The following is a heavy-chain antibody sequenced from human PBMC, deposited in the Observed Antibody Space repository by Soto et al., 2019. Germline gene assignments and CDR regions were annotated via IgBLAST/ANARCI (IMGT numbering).Heavy chain of an antibody. CDR2: ISSSSSYI. CDR1: GFTFSSYS. D-gene: IGHD3-16*02. Sequence: EVQLVESGGGLVKPGGSLRLSCAASGFTFSSYSMNWVRQAPGKGLEWVSSISSSSSYIYYADSVKGRFTISRDNAKNSLYLQMNSLRAEDTAVYYCARDNNGGGVIARSGYYYGMDVWGQGTTVTVSS. J-gene: IGHJ6*02. CDR3: ARDNNGGGVIARSGYYYGMDV. V-gene: IGHV3-21*01.